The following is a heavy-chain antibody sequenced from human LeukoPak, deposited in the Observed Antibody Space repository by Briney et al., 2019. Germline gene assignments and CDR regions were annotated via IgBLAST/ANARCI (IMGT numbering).Heavy chain of an antibody. J-gene: IGHJ4*02. CDR1: GASVTTYY. CDR2: IYVDEAT. CDR3: AKVGKNYVFDY. V-gene: IGHV4-4*07. D-gene: IGHD3-10*02. Sequence: PSETLSLTCTVSGASVTTYYWSWIRQPAGKGLGWIGRIYVDEATNYNSSLKSRVTMSVDTSKNQISLKLDSLTAADTAVYYCAKVGKNYVFDYWGQGTLVTVSS.